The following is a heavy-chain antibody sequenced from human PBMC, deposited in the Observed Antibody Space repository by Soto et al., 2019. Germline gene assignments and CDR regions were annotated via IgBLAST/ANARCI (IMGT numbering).Heavy chain of an antibody. CDR2: IYYSGST. Sequence: QVQLQESGPGLVKPSETLSLTCTVSGGSISSYYWSWIRQPPGKGLEWIGYIYYSGSTNYNTSLNSRVTIAVDTYTNQFSLKLSSVTAADTAVYSCAPLSSGWYGWFAPWGQGTLVTVSS. V-gene: IGHV4-59*08. D-gene: IGHD6-19*01. CDR3: APLSSGWYGWFAP. CDR1: GGSISSYY. J-gene: IGHJ5*02.